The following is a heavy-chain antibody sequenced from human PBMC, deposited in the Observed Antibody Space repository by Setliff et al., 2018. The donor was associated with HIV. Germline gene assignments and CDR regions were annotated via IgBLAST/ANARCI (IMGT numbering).Heavy chain of an antibody. J-gene: IGHJ4*02. V-gene: IGHV3-23*03. CDR3: ARVRLYNAALDY. CDR2: IYSGGSST. D-gene: IGHD3-10*01. CDR1: GLTFSSYA. Sequence: GGSLRLSCAASGLTFSSYAMSWVRQAPGKGLEWVSVIYSGGSSTYYADSVKGRFTISRDTSKNTLFLQMNSLRPEDTAVYYCARVRLYNAALDYWGQGTLVTSPQ.